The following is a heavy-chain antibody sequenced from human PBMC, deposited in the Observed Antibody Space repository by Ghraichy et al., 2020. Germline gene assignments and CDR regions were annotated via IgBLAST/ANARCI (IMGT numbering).Heavy chain of an antibody. CDR2: FDPEDGET. J-gene: IGHJ4*02. CDR3: ATGAMAAATRYFDY. V-gene: IGHV1-24*01. Sequence: ASVKVSCKVSGYTLTELSMHWVRQAPGKGLEWMGGFDPEDGETIYAQKFQGRVTMTEDTSTDTAYMELSSLRSEDTAVYYCATGAMAAATRYFDYWGQGTLVTVSS. D-gene: IGHD2-15*01. CDR1: GYTLTELS.